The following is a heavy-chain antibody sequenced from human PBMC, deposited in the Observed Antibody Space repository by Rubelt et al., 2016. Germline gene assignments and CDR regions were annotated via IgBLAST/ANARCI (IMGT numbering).Heavy chain of an antibody. Sequence: QVQLVQSGAEVKKPGASVKVSCKASGYTFTSYGISWVRQAPGQGLEWMGWISAYNGNTNYAQKREGIVTRTTDTSTSPAYMERRSLRSDDTAVYYCARDPYGDRHHDYWGQGTLVTVSS. V-gene: IGHV1-18*01. CDR1: GYTFTSYG. CDR3: ARDPYGDRHHDY. J-gene: IGHJ4*02. CDR2: ISAYNGNT. D-gene: IGHD4-17*01.